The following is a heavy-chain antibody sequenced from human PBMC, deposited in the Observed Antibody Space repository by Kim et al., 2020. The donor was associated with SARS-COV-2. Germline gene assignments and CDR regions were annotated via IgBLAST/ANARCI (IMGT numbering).Heavy chain of an antibody. V-gene: IGHV3-48*04. D-gene: IGHD3-22*01. CDR2: ISSSSSTI. CDR3: ARDQYSYYYDSSGYYHVAHDY. Sequence: GGSLRLSCAASGFTFSSYSMNWVRQAPGKGLEWVSYISSSSSTIYYADSVKGRFTISRDNAKNSLYLQMNSLRAEDTAVYYCARDQYSYYYDSSGYYHVAHDYWGQGTLVTVSS. CDR1: GFTFSSYS. J-gene: IGHJ4*02.